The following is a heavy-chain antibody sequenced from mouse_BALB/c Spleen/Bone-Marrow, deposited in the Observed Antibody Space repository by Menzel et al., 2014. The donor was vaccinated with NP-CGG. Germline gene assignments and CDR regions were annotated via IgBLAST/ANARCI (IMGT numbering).Heavy chain of an antibody. Sequence: EVMLVEPGGGLVQPGGSMKLSCVASGFTFSNYWMNWVRQSPEKGLEWVAEIRLKSNNYATHYAESVKGRFTISRDDSKSSVYLQTNNVRAEDTGIYYCTTGFAYWGQGTLVTVSA. V-gene: IGHV6-6*02. J-gene: IGHJ3*01. CDR1: GFTFSNYW. CDR2: IRLKSNNYAT. CDR3: TTGFAY.